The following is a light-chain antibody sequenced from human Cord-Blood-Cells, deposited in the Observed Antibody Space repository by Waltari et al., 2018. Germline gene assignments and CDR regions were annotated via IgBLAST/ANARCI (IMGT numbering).Light chain of an antibody. CDR1: SSDVGGFNY. J-gene: IGLJ3*02. CDR3: SPYTSSSTWV. V-gene: IGLV2-14*01. Sequence: QSALTQPASVSGSPGQSITILCTGTSSDVGGFNYVSWYQQHPGKAPKLMIYDVSNRPSGVSNRFSGSKSGNTASLTISGLQAEDEADYYCSPYTSSSTWVFGGGTKLTVL. CDR2: DVS.